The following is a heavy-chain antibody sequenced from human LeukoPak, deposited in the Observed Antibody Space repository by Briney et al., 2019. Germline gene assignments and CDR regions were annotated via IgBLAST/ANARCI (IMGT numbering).Heavy chain of an antibody. CDR1: GFTFSDYY. CDR3: ARDEKDMVATIEPEGSCLDY. D-gene: IGHD5-12*01. J-gene: IGHJ4*02. Sequence: GGSLRLSCAASGFTFSDYYMSWIRQAPGKGLEWVSYISSSGSTIYYADSVKGRFTISRDNAKNSLYLQMSSLRAEDTAVYYCARDEKDMVATIEPEGSCLDYWGQGTLVTVSS. CDR2: ISSSGSTI. V-gene: IGHV3-11*01.